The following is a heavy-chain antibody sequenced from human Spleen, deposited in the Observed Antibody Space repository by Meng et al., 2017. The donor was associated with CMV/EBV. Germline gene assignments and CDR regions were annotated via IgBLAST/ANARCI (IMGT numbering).Heavy chain of an antibody. D-gene: IGHD6-19*01. CDR3: ARSLGPAYRSSPFDH. CDR1: GYTFSNYG. Sequence: ASVKVSCKPYGYTFSNYGVSWVRQAPGQGLEWMGWISAYNGYTKYAQNFQGRVAMTTDKSTRTAYMEVRSLRSDDTAVYYCARSLGPAYRSSPFDHWGPGSLVTVSS. V-gene: IGHV1-18*01. J-gene: IGHJ4*02. CDR2: ISAYNGYT.